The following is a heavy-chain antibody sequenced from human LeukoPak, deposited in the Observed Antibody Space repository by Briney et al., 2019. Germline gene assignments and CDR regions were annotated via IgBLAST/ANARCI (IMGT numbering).Heavy chain of an antibody. D-gene: IGHD3-3*01. CDR1: GGSISSSSYY. J-gene: IGHJ4*02. CDR3: ARLNILEGIFDY. Sequence: SQTLSLTCTVSGGSISSSSYYWGWIRQPPGKGLEWIGSIYYSGSTYYNPSLKSRVTISVDTSKNQFSLKLSSVTAADTAVYYCARLNILEGIFDYWGQGTLVTVPS. CDR2: IYYSGST. V-gene: IGHV4-39*01.